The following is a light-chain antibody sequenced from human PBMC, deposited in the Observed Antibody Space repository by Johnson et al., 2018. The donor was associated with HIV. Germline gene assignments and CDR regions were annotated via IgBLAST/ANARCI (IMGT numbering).Light chain of an antibody. Sequence: QSVLTQPPSVSAAPGQKVTISCSGSSSNIGNNYVSWYQQVPGTAPKLLIYDNNKRPSGIPDRFSGSKSGTSATLGITGPQAGDEADYYCGTWDNSLSIGYVFGTGTKVTVL. CDR3: GTWDNSLSIGYV. CDR1: SSNIGNNY. J-gene: IGLJ1*01. V-gene: IGLV1-51*01. CDR2: DNN.